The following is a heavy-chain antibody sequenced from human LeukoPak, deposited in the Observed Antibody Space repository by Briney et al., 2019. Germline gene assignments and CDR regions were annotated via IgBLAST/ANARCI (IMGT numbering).Heavy chain of an antibody. CDR3: ARKGLGGELGGFDS. J-gene: IGHJ4*02. CDR1: GFTFSRYS. V-gene: IGHV3-21*04. CDR2: ISISSNYI. D-gene: IGHD1-26*01. Sequence: PGGSLRLSCAASGFTFSRYSMNWVRQAPGKGLEWVSSISISSNYIYYADSVKGRFTISRDNTKNSLYLQMDSLGVDDTALYHCARKGLGGELGGFDSWGQGTLVTVSS.